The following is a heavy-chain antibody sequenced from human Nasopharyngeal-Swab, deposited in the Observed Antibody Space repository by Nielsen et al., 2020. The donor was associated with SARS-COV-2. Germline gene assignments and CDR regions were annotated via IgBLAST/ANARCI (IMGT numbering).Heavy chain of an antibody. V-gene: IGHV1-46*01. J-gene: IGHJ4*02. Sequence: ASVKVSCKASGYTFTTYYIHWVLQAPAQGPEWMGLIIPSDGATAYAQKFRGRVTMTRDTSTSTVYMDLGSLRSEDTATYFCARGAIHHTFDLWGQGTLVTVS. CDR2: IIPSDGAT. CDR1: GYTFTTYY. CDR3: ARGAIHHTFDL.